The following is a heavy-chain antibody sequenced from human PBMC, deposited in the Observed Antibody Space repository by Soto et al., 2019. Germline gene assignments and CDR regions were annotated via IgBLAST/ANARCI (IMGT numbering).Heavy chain of an antibody. V-gene: IGHV3-30*18. D-gene: IGHD3-10*01. Sequence: GGSLRLSCAASGFTFSSYGMHWVRQAPGKGLEWVAVISYDGSNKYYADSVKGRFTISRDNSKNTLYLQMNSLRAEDTAVYYCAKDLGSGKPTLMDVWGQGTTVTVS. CDR1: GFTFSSYG. J-gene: IGHJ6*02. CDR2: ISYDGSNK. CDR3: AKDLGSGKPTLMDV.